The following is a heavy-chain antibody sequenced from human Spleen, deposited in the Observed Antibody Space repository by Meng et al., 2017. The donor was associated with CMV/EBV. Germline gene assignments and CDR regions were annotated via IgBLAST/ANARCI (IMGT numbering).Heavy chain of an antibody. J-gene: IGHJ6*02. Sequence: GGSLRLSCAASGFTFSSYAMHWVRQAPGKGLEWVAVISYDGSNKYYADSVKGRFTISRDNSKNTLYLQMNSLRAEDTAVYYCARVLITGTDQHYGMDVWGQGTTVTVSS. V-gene: IGHV3-30-3*01. D-gene: IGHD1/OR15-1a*01. CDR2: ISYDGSNK. CDR3: ARVLITGTDQHYGMDV. CDR1: GFTFSSYA.